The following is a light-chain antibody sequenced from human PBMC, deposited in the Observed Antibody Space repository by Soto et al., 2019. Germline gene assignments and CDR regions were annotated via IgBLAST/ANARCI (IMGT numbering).Light chain of an antibody. J-gene: IGKJ5*01. CDR2: SAS. Sequence: DIQLTQSPSLLSASVGDRVTITCRASQGINNYLAWYQQKPGKAPTLLIYSASTLQSGVPSRFSGSGSGTKFTLTINSLQPEDSATYYCQQLNSYLSITFGQGTRLEI. CDR1: QGINNY. CDR3: QQLNSYLSIT. V-gene: IGKV1-9*01.